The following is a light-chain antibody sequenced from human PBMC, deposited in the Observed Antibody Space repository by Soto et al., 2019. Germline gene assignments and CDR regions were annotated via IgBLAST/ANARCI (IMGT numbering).Light chain of an antibody. Sequence: QSALTQRRSVSGSPGQSVIISCTGTSNDVGAYNYVSWYQQHPGKAPKLVIYDVSKRPSGVPARFSGSKSGNTASLTISGLQAEDEADYFCCSYAVRDTFFVFGTGTKLTVL. CDR2: DVS. V-gene: IGLV2-11*01. CDR1: SNDVGAYNY. CDR3: CSYAVRDTFFV. J-gene: IGLJ1*01.